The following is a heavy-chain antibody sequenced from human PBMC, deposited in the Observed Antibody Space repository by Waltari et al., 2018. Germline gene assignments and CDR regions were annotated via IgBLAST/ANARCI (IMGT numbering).Heavy chain of an antibody. CDR3: ARDGTAMGLYYYYGMDV. D-gene: IGHD5-18*01. V-gene: IGHV1-2*02. Sequence: QVQLVQSGAEVKKPGASVKVSCKASGYTFTGYYMHWVRQAPGQGLEWMGWINPNSGGTNYAQKFQGRVTMTRDTSISTAYMELSRLRSDDTAVYYCARDGTAMGLYYYYGMDVWGQGTTVTVSS. CDR1: GYTFTGYY. J-gene: IGHJ6*02. CDR2: INPNSGGT.